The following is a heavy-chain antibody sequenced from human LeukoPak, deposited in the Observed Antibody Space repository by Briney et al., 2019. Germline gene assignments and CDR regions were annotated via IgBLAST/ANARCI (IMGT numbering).Heavy chain of an antibody. CDR1: GGTFSSYA. D-gene: IGHD3-10*01. CDR3: ARERQHYYGSGSYYNLFEY. CDR2: IIPISGTA. Sequence: ASVKVSCKASGGTFSSYAISWVRQAPGQGLEWMGGIIPISGTASYAQKFQGRVTITADESTTTAYMELSSLRYEDTAVYYCARERQHYYGSGSYYNLFEYWDQGTLVTVSS. J-gene: IGHJ4*02. V-gene: IGHV1-69*01.